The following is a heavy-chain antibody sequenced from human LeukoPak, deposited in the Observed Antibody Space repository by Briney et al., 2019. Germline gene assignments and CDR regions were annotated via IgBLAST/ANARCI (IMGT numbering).Heavy chain of an antibody. V-gene: IGHV4-59*08. CDR2: IYYSGST. D-gene: IGHD1-26*01. J-gene: IGHJ6*02. Sequence: SETLSLTCTVSGGSISSYYWSWIRQPPGKGLEWIGYIYYSGSTNYNPSLKSRVTISVDTSKNQFSLKLSSVTAADTAVYYCARNSAVGATSRFHHYGKDGLGQRTKVT. CDR3: ARNSAVGATSRFHHYGKDG. CDR1: GGSISSYY.